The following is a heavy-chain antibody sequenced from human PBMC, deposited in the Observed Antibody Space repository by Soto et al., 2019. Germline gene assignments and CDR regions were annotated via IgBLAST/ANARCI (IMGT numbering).Heavy chain of an antibody. J-gene: IGHJ4*02. Sequence: GGSLRLSCAASGFTFSSYAMSWVRQAPGNGLEWVSAISGSVGSTYYADSVKGRLTISRDNSNNTLYLQMNSLRAEDTAVYYCAKDRNDYGDGHYFDYWGQGTLVTVSS. D-gene: IGHD4-17*01. V-gene: IGHV3-23*01. CDR2: ISGSVGST. CDR3: AKDRNDYGDGHYFDY. CDR1: GFTFSSYA.